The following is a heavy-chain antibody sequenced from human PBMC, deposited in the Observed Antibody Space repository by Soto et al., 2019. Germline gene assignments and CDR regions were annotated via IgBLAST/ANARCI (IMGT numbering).Heavy chain of an antibody. CDR1: GGSVSSGSYH. Sequence: QVQLQESGPGLVKPSETLSLTCTVSGGSVSSGSYHWSWIRQPPGKGLEWIGYIHDSGNTKYNPYLKSRVTISVDTSKNQFSLKLSSVTAADTAVYYCAREDEKWLVLDYWGQGTLVTVSS. D-gene: IGHD6-19*01. J-gene: IGHJ4*02. CDR3: AREDEKWLVLDY. V-gene: IGHV4-61*01. CDR2: IHDSGNT.